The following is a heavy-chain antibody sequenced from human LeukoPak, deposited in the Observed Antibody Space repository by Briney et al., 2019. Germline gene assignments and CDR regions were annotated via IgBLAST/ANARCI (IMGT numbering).Heavy chain of an antibody. Sequence: GGSLRLSCAASGFTFNRNAISWVRQPPGKGLEWVSTIAGSGDKTFYADSVKGRFTISRDNSKNMLHLQMSSLTGEDTALYYCVRRGDASSGWGDHDYWGQGDLVTVSS. V-gene: IGHV3-23*01. J-gene: IGHJ4*02. CDR1: GFTFNRNA. CDR3: VRRGDASSGWGDHDY. CDR2: IAGSGDKT. D-gene: IGHD6-19*01.